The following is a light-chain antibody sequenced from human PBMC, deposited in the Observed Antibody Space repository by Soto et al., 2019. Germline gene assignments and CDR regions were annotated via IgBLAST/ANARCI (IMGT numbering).Light chain of an antibody. V-gene: IGKV1-5*03. J-gene: IGKJ1*01. CDR2: KAS. Sequence: DIQMTQSPSTLPASVGDRLTITCRASQSISPWLAWYQQRPGKGPKILIYKASNLQGGVTSRFSGSGSGTEFTLTISGLQPDDFATYYCQQYYSYPWTFGHGTKVEIK. CDR3: QQYYSYPWT. CDR1: QSISPW.